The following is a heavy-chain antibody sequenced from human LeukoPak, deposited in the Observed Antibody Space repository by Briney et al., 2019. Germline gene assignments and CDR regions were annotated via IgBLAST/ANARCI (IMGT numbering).Heavy chain of an antibody. CDR1: ALSFTSFC. Sequence: GGSLRLSCAAAALSFTSFCMGWVRQAPGKGLERVANIKQDGSEQYYVDSVKGRFTISRDNAKNSLYLQMNSLRDEGAAVYHRTSPRDSSKGYGTQGDAFDIWGQGTMVTVSS. CDR2: IKQDGSEQ. J-gene: IGHJ3*02. D-gene: IGHD6-13*01. CDR3: TSPRDSSKGYGTQGDAFDI. V-gene: IGHV3-7*02.